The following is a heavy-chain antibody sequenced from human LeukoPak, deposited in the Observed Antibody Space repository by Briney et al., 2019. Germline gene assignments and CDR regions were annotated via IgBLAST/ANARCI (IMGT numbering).Heavy chain of an antibody. CDR2: INPSGGST. V-gene: IGHV1-46*01. CDR3: ARGYVQWPSGWFDP. J-gene: IGHJ5*02. Sequence: ASVMVSCKASGGTFSRYGINWVRQAPGQGLEWMGIINPSGGSTSYAQKFQGRVTMTRDMSTSTVYMELSSLRSEDTAVYYCARGYVQWPSGWFDPWGQGTLVTVSS. CDR1: GGTFSRYG. D-gene: IGHD2-2*01.